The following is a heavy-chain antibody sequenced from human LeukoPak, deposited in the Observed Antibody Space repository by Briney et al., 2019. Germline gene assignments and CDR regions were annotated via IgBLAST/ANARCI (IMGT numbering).Heavy chain of an antibody. J-gene: IGHJ5*02. V-gene: IGHV3-7*04. Sequence: PGRSLRLSCAASDFTFNNYWMSWVRQAPGKGLEWVANIKHDGSEAHYVGSVKGRFTISRDNAKNSVSLQMNSLNVDDTGVYFCTRDALFGSGRTHLDLWSQGTLVSVSS. CDR3: TRDALFGSGRTHLDL. CDR2: IKHDGSEA. D-gene: IGHD3-10*01. CDR1: DFTFNNYW.